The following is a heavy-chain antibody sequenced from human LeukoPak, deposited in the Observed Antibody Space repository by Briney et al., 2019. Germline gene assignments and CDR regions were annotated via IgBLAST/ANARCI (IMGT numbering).Heavy chain of an antibody. J-gene: IGHJ6*03. V-gene: IGHV4-4*02. CDR2: IYHSGST. D-gene: IGHD3-3*01. CDR1: GGSISSSNW. Sequence: SETLSLTCAVSGGSISSSNWWSWVRQPPGKGLEWIGEIYHSGSTNYNPSLKSRVTISVDKSKNQFSLKLSSVTAADTAVYYCARGGLEWFRVYYYYYMDVWGKGTTVTISS. CDR3: ARGGLEWFRVYYYYYMDV.